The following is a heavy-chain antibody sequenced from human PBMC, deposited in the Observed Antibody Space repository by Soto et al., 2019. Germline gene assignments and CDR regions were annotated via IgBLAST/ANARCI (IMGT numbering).Heavy chain of an antibody. V-gene: IGHV1-69*12. J-gene: IGHJ4*02. CDR2: IIPIFGTA. D-gene: IGHD3-22*01. CDR1: GGTFSSYA. Sequence: QVQLVQSGAEVKKPGSSVKVSCKASGGTFSSYAISWVRQAPGQGLEWMGGIIPIFGTANYAQKFQGRVTITADESTSTAYRELSSLRSEDTDVYYCARNDNHYSDSSGPYYFDYWGQGTLVTVSS. CDR3: ARNDNHYSDSSGPYYFDY.